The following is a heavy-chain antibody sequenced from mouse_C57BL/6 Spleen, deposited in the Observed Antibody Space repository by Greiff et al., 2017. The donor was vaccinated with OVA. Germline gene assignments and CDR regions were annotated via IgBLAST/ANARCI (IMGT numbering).Heavy chain of an antibody. CDR2: IRLKSDNYAT. Sequence: EVKLMESGGGLVQPGGSMKLSCVASGFTFSNYWMNWVRQSPEKGLEWVAQIRLKSDNYATHYAESVKGRFTISRDDSKSSVYLQMNNLRAEDTGIYYCTGPYSPFAYWGQGTLVTVSA. D-gene: IGHD2-10*01. CDR1: GFTFSNYW. V-gene: IGHV6-3*01. J-gene: IGHJ3*01. CDR3: TGPYSPFAY.